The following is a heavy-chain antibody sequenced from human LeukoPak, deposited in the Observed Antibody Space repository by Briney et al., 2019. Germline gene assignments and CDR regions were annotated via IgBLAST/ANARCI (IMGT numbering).Heavy chain of an antibody. J-gene: IGHJ4*02. CDR3: ARGEAPIVGATGDLFDY. D-gene: IGHD1-26*01. CDR2: MNPNSGNT. V-gene: IGHV1-8*01. Sequence: SVKVSCKASGYTCTSYDINGVRQATGQGLEWMGWMNPNSGNTGYAQKFQGRVTMTTDTSTSTAYMELRSLRSDDTAVYYCARGEAPIVGATGDLFDYWGQGTLVTVSS. CDR1: GYTCTSYD.